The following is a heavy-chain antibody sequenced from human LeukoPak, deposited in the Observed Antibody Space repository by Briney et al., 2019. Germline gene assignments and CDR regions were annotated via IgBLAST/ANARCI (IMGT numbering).Heavy chain of an antibody. CDR1: GYTFTSYG. Sequence: ASVKVSCKASGYTFTSYGISWVRQAPGQGLEWMGGIIPIFGTANYAQKFQGRVTITADESTSTAYMELSSLRSEDTAVYYCASRGTIAAAGTANFDYWGQGTLVTVSS. CDR3: ASRGTIAAAGTANFDY. J-gene: IGHJ4*02. D-gene: IGHD6-13*01. CDR2: IIPIFGTA. V-gene: IGHV1-69*13.